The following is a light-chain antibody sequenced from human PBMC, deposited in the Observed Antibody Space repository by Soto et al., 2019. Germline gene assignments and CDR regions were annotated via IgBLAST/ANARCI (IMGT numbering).Light chain of an antibody. Sequence: DIVLTQSPGTLSSSPGERATLSCRASQSVSSSYLAWYQQKPGQAPRLLMYLASSRATGIPDRFSGSGSGTDVTLTISGLEPEDFAVYYCQQYGSSPWTFGQGTKVEIK. J-gene: IGKJ1*01. CDR3: QQYGSSPWT. CDR1: QSVSSSY. V-gene: IGKV3-20*01. CDR2: LAS.